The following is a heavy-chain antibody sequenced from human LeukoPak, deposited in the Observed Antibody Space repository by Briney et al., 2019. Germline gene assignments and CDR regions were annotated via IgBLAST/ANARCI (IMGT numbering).Heavy chain of an antibody. CDR1: GYTFTSYG. Sequence: ASVKVSCKASGYTFTSYGISWVRQAPGQGLEWMGGFDPEDGETIYAQKFQGRATMTEDTSTDTAYMELSSLRSEDTAVYYCAREGSYPPYYFDYWGQGTLVTVSS. J-gene: IGHJ4*02. CDR3: AREGSYPPYYFDY. V-gene: IGHV1-24*01. CDR2: FDPEDGET. D-gene: IGHD1-26*01.